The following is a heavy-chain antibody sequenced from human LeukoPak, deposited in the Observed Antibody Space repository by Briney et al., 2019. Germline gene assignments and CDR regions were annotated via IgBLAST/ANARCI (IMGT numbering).Heavy chain of an antibody. V-gene: IGHV3-53*05. D-gene: IGHD1-26*01. CDR3: AISGSYYLPLVS. J-gene: IGHJ5*01. CDR1: GFTVSSND. CDR2: IYSGGSP. Sequence: PGGSLRLSCAASGFTVSSNDMSWVRQAPGKGLEWVSVIYSGGSPYYADSVKGRFTISRDNSKNTLYLQMNSLRAEDTAVYYCAISGSYYLPLVSWGQGTLVTVSS.